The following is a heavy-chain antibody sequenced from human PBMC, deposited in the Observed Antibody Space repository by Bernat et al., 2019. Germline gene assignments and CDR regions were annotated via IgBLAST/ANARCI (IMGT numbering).Heavy chain of an antibody. CDR1: GGTFSSYA. CDR3: ARDKTGYSSSWYGTGWYFDL. CDR2: IIPIFGTA. J-gene: IGHJ2*01. Sequence: QVQLVQSGAEVKKPGSSVKVSCKASGGTFSSYAISWERQAPGQGLEWMGGIIPIFGTANYAQKFQGRVTITADKSTSTAYMELSSLRSEDTAVYYCARDKTGYSSSWYGTGWYFDLWGRGTLVTVSS. D-gene: IGHD6-13*01. V-gene: IGHV1-69*06.